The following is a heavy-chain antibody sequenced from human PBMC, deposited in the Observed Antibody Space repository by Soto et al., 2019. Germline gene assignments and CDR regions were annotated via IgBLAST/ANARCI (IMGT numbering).Heavy chain of an antibody. CDR1: GGSISSSSYY. CDR3: ARVGIWLEFDY. J-gene: IGHJ4*02. D-gene: IGHD3-10*01. V-gene: IGHV4-39*07. Sequence: SETLSLTCTVSGGSISSSSYYWGWIRQPPGKGLEWIGSIYYSGSTYYNPSLKSRVTISVDTSKNQFSLKLSSVTAADTAVYYCARVGIWLEFDYWGQGTLVTVSS. CDR2: IYYSGST.